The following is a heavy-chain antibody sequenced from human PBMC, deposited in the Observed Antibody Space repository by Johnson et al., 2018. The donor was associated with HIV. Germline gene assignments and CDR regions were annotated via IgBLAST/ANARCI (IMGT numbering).Heavy chain of an antibody. V-gene: IGHV3-33*06. CDR2: IKQDRSEK. D-gene: IGHD1-14*01. CDR1: GFTFSSYA. J-gene: IGHJ3*02. CDR3: AKGESLTQDAPFEI. Sequence: QVQLVESGGGVVQPGRSLRLSCAASGFTFSSYAMHWVRQAPGKGLEWVADIKQDRSEKYYADSVQGRLPNSRDNSKNTLYLKMNSLRAEDTAVFYCAKGESLTQDAPFEIWGQGTMVTVSS.